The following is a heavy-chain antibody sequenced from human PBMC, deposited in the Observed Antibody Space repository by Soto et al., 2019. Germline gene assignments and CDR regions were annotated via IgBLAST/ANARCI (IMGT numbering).Heavy chain of an antibody. Sequence: LGESLKISCKGSGYSFTSYWIGWVRQMPGKGLEWMGIIYPGDSDTRYSPSFQGQVTISADKSISTAYLQWSSLKASDTAMYYCARHGLGYGDPYYYYGMDVWGQGTTVTVS. D-gene: IGHD4-17*01. V-gene: IGHV5-51*01. CDR1: GYSFTSYW. J-gene: IGHJ6*02. CDR3: ARHGLGYGDPYYYYGMDV. CDR2: IYPGDSDT.